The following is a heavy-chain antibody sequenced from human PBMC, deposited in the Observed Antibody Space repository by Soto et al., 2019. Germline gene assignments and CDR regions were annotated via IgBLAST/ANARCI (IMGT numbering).Heavy chain of an antibody. V-gene: IGHV4-34*01. CDR3: ARGKGQYGSGGYYFDY. CDR2: INHSGST. CDR1: GGSFSGYY. D-gene: IGHD3-10*01. Sequence: SETLSLTCAVYGGSFSGYYWSWIRQPPGKGLEWIGEINHSGSTNYNPSLKSRVTISVDTSKNQFSLKLSSVTAADTAVYYCARGKGQYGSGGYYFDYWGQGTLVTVSS. J-gene: IGHJ4*02.